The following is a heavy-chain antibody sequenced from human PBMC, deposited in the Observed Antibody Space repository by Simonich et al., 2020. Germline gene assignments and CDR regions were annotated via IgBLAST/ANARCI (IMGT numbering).Heavy chain of an antibody. CDR1: GYTFTAYY. CDR3: ATSNLGRYYYYMDV. J-gene: IGHJ6*03. D-gene: IGHD1-7*01. Sequence: EVQLVQSGAEVKKPGATVKISCKVSGYTFTAYYMPWVQQAPGKGLEWMGLGDLEDSETNNAEKVQGRVTITGDTSTDTAYMELSSLRSEDTAVYYCATSNLGRYYYYMDVWGKGTTVTVSS. V-gene: IGHV1-69-2*01. CDR2: GDLEDSET.